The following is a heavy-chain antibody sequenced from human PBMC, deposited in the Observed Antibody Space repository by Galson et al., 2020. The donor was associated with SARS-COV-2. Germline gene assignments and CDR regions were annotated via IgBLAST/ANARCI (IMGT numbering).Heavy chain of an antibody. CDR1: GSTISSGCYS. CDR2: VSNSGGT. D-gene: IGHD2-15*01. J-gene: IGHJ6*02. V-gene: IGHV4-30-4*07. Sequence: SETLSLTCAVSGSTISSGCYSWTWVRQPPGKGLGWIRHVSNSGGTYYNTSLQSRVSISLDTSKNQFSLKLTSVSAADTAVYYCARDRAGYCSGGSCYGMDVLGQGTTVSVSS. CDR3: ARDRAGYCSGGSCYGMDV.